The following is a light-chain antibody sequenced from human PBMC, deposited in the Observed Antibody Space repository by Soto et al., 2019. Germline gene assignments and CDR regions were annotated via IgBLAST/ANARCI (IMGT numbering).Light chain of an antibody. J-gene: IGLJ1*01. Sequence: QSALTQPASVSGSTGQSITISCTGTSSDVGVYNCESWYQQHLGKAPKLMIYEVSNRPSGVSNRFSGSKSGNTDLRTISGLQAEDEADYYCSSYTSSSTLVFGTGTKVTV. CDR2: EVS. CDR3: SSYTSSSTLV. CDR1: SSDVGVYNC. V-gene: IGLV2-14*01.